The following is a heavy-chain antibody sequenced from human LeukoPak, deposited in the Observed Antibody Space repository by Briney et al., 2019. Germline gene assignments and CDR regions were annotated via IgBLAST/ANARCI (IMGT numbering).Heavy chain of an antibody. V-gene: IGHV1-8*03. CDR2: MNPNSGNT. CDR1: GYTFTSYD. Sequence: ASVKVSCKASGYTFTSYDINWVRQATGQGLEWMGWMNPNSGNTGYAQKFQGRVTITRNTSISTAYMELSSLRSEDTAVYYCARVLTELLWFGELSLWGQGTLVTVSS. J-gene: IGHJ4*02. CDR3: ARVLTELLWFGELSL. D-gene: IGHD3-10*01.